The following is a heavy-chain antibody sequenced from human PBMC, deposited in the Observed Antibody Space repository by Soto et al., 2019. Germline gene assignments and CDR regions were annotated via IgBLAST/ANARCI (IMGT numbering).Heavy chain of an antibody. D-gene: IGHD6-19*01. CDR2: IYHSGST. CDR3: ARVLGRYSSGSNWFDP. Sequence: SETLSLTCAVSGYSISSGYYWGWIRQPPGKGLEWIGSIYHSGSTYYNPSLKSRVTISVDTSKNQFSLKLSSVTAADTAVYYCARVLGRYSSGSNWFDPWGQGTLVTVSS. CDR1: GYSISSGYY. V-gene: IGHV4-38-2*01. J-gene: IGHJ5*02.